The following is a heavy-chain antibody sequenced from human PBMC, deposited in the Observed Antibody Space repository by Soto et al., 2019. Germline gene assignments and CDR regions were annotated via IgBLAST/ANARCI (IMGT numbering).Heavy chain of an antibody. D-gene: IGHD2-15*01. CDR2: INHSGST. CDR3: ARQSGDIVVVVAVRNWFDP. CDR1: GGSFSGYY. Sequence: SETLSLTCAVYGGSFSGYYGSWIRQPPGKGLEWIGEINHSGSTNYNPSLKSRVTISVDTSKNQFSLKLSSVTAADTAVYYCARQSGDIVVVVAVRNWFDPWGQGTLVTVSS. V-gene: IGHV4-34*01. J-gene: IGHJ5*02.